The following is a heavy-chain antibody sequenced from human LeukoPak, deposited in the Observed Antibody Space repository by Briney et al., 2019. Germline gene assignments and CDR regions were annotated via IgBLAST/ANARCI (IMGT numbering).Heavy chain of an antibody. CDR1: GFTFSSYS. CDR2: ISSTSSVI. V-gene: IGHV3-21*04. Sequence: PGGSLRLSCAASGFTFSSYSINWVRQAPGKGLEWVSSISSTSSVIFYSDSVKGRFTISRDNSKNTLYLQMNSLRAEDTAIYYCAKDSSENCYGKFLSWGQGTLVTVSS. CDR3: AKDSSENCYGKFLS. J-gene: IGHJ5*02. D-gene: IGHD1-26*01.